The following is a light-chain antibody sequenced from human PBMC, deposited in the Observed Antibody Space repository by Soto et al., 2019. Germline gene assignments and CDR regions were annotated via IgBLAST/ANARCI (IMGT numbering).Light chain of an antibody. CDR2: GAS. V-gene: IGKV3-20*01. CDR1: QTVSITY. CDR3: QQYGSSPLIS. Sequence: VLTQSPGTLSLSPGESATLSCRASQTVSITYLTWYQQKPGQAPRLLIFGASKRATGIPDRFSGSGSGRDFTLTISGLDPEDFAVYYCQQYGSSPLISFGQGTRLEI. J-gene: IGKJ5*01.